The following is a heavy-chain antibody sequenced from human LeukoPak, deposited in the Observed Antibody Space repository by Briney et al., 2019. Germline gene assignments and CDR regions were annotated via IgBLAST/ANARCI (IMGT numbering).Heavy chain of an antibody. CDR2: INPNSGGT. D-gene: IGHD4-17*01. Sequence: ASVKVSCKASGYTFTGYYMRWVRQAPGQGLEWMGWINPNSGGTIYAQKFQGRVTMTRDTSISTAYMELSRLRSDDTAVYYCARDGDYYMRSWFDPWGQGTLVTVSS. J-gene: IGHJ5*02. V-gene: IGHV1-2*02. CDR3: ARDGDYYMRSWFDP. CDR1: GYTFTGYY.